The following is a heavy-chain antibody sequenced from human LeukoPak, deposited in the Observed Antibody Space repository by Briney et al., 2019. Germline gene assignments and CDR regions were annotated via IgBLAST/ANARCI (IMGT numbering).Heavy chain of an antibody. D-gene: IGHD6-13*01. J-gene: IGHJ4*02. CDR3: ARDFGAAGSFDY. CDR1: VFTFSSYS. Sequence: GGSLRLSCAASVFTFSSYSMIWVRQAPGKGLEWVSSISSSSSYIYYADSVKGRFTISRDNAKNSLYLQMNSLRAEDTAVYYCARDFGAAGSFDYWGQGTLVTVSS. CDR2: ISSSSSYI. V-gene: IGHV3-21*01.